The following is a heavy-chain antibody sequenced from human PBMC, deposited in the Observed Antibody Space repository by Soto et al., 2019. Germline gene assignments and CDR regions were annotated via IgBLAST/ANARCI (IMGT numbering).Heavy chain of an antibody. CDR3: AKDFGGLYNWFDP. CDR1: GYTFNNYG. V-gene: IGHV1-18*01. D-gene: IGHD3-16*01. Sequence: ASVKVSCKASGYTFNNYGITWVRQAPGQGLEWLGWISVYNGNKNYAKKVQGRVSMTADTSTSTVYMELSSLTSEDTAVYYCAKDFGGLYNWFDPWGQGTLVTVSS. J-gene: IGHJ5*02. CDR2: ISVYNGNK.